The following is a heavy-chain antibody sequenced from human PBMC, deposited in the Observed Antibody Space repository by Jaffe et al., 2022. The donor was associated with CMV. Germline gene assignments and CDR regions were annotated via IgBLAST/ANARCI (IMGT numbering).Heavy chain of an antibody. V-gene: IGHV4-4*02. J-gene: IGHJ6*03. CDR3: ARANLGEKYYDILTGYSNYYYYYYMDV. CDR2: IYHSGST. D-gene: IGHD3-9*01. Sequence: QVQLQESGPGLVKPSGTLSLTCAVSGGSISSSNWWSWVRQPPGKGLEWIGEIYHSGSTNYNPSLKSRVTISVDKSKNQFSLKLSSVTAADTAVYYCARANLGEKYYDILTGYSNYYYYYYMDVWGKGTTVTVSS. CDR1: GGSISSSNW.